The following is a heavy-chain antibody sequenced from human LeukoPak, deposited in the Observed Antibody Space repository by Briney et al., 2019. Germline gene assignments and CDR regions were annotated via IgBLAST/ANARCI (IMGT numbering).Heavy chain of an antibody. Sequence: PGGSLRLSCAASGFTFSSYSMNWVRQAPGKGLEWVSYISSSSSTIYYADSVKGRFTISRDNAKNSLYLRMNSLRAEDTAVYYCAREDGSGSYWAPYNWFDPWGQGTLVTVSS. D-gene: IGHD3-10*01. CDR3: AREDGSGSYWAPYNWFDP. V-gene: IGHV3-48*04. CDR1: GFTFSSYS. CDR2: ISSSSSTI. J-gene: IGHJ5*02.